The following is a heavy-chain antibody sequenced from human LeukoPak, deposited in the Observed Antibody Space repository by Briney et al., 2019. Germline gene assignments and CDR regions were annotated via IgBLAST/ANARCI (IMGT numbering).Heavy chain of an antibody. V-gene: IGHV4-38-2*01. CDR2: GHHSGST. J-gene: IGHJ5*02. CDR3: ARHSGRIAATTTTIDWFDP. CDR1: GFSVSTTYY. Sequence: SETLSLTCAVSGFSVSTTYYWAWIRQPPGKGLEWIGSGHHSGSTYYNPSFKSRLSVSVDTSKNQLSLRLSSVTAADTAKFFCARHSGRIAATTTTIDWFDPWGQGILVTVSS. D-gene: IGHD5-24*01.